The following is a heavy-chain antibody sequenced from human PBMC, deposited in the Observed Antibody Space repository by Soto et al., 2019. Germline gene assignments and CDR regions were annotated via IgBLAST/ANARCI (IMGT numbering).Heavy chain of an antibody. CDR3: ARKLSGAVQGWAYGMDV. V-gene: IGHV3-53*02. CDR2: TYSGGST. CDR1: GFTVSTYN. D-gene: IGHD1-26*01. J-gene: IGHJ6*02. Sequence: EVHLVESGGGLMQPGGSLTLSCAASGFTVSTYNMIWVRQAPVKGLEWVSVTYSGGSTQYADSVKGRFTVSRDNSKNTLYLQMSSLRDEDTAVYYCARKLSGAVQGWAYGMDVWGRGTTVTVSS.